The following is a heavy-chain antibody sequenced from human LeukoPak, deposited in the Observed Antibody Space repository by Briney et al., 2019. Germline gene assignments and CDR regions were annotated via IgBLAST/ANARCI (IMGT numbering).Heavy chain of an antibody. V-gene: IGHV3-30*02. Sequence: GGSLRLSCAASGFSFSYFGMHWVRQAPGKGLEWVAFIRYDGSNKYYADSVKGRFTISRDNSKNTLYLQMNSLRAEDTAVYYCAKVGPPGFDPWGQGTLVTVSS. CDR2: IRYDGSNK. CDR1: GFSFSYFG. CDR3: AKVGPPGFDP. J-gene: IGHJ5*02.